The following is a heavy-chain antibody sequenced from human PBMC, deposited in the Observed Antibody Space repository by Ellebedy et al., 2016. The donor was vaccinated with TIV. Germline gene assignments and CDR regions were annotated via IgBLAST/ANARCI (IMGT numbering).Heavy chain of an antibody. V-gene: IGHV1-8*03. CDR3: ARGRYSSGWDDGYDY. J-gene: IGHJ4*02. D-gene: IGHD6-19*01. CDR2: INPNTGGT. CDR1: GYTFINYQ. Sequence: AASVKVSCKTSGYTFINYQIHWVRQAPGQGLEWMGWINPNTGGTDYAQKFQGRVTITRNTSISTAYMELSSLRSEDTAVYYCARGRYSSGWDDGYDYWGQGTLVTVSS.